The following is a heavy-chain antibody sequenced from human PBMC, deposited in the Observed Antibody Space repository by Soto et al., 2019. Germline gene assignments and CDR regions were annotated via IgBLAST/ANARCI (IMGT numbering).Heavy chain of an antibody. D-gene: IGHD3-3*01. V-gene: IGHV4-39*01. Sequence: TLSLTCTVSGDSITSSTYYWGWIRQPPGKGLEWIGSIYFSGSTYYNPSLKSRVTISVDSSKNQFSLKLSSVTAADTAVYYCASLFRFLEWLSPANYYGMDVWGQGTTVTVSS. CDR3: ASLFRFLEWLSPANYYGMDV. CDR2: IYFSGST. J-gene: IGHJ6*02. CDR1: GDSITSSTYY.